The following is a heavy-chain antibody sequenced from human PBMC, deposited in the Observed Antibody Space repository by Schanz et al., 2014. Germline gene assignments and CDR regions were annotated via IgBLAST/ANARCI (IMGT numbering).Heavy chain of an antibody. V-gene: IGHV3-33*01. D-gene: IGHD1-26*01. CDR1: GLNFDYYG. CDR2: IGYDGSEK. J-gene: IGHJ4*02. Sequence: QVQLVESGGGVVQPGRSLRLSCATSGLNFDYYGMNWVRQAPGKGLEWVANIGYDGSEKYYVDSVKGRFTISRDTPKNTLYVQMNSLRADDTAVYYCARDSGSHYLVDYWGQGTLVTVSS. CDR3: ARDSGSHYLVDY.